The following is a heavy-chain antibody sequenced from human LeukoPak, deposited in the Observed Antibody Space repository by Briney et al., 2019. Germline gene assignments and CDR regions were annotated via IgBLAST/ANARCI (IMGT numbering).Heavy chain of an antibody. Sequence: SETLSLTCAVYGGSFSGYYWSWIRQPPGKGLEWIGEINHSGSTNYNPSLKSRVTISVDTSKNQFSLKLSSVTAADTAVYYCAGYYDSSGYPDGDYGMDVWGQGTTVTVSS. CDR3: AGYYDSSGYPDGDYGMDV. CDR1: GGSFSGYY. J-gene: IGHJ6*02. V-gene: IGHV4-34*01. CDR2: INHSGST. D-gene: IGHD3-22*01.